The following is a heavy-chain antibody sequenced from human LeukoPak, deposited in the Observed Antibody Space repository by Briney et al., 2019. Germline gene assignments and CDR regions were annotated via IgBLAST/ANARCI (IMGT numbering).Heavy chain of an antibody. V-gene: IGHV3-7*01. D-gene: IGHD6-19*01. CDR2: IKQDGSEK. CDR1: GFTFSSXW. Sequence: XGSXXLSCAASGFTFSSXWMSWXRXAPGKXLEWVANIKQDGSEKYYVDSVKGRFTISRDNAKNSLYLQMNSLRAEDTAVYYCARVSPGYSSGWVDYWGQGTLVTVSS. CDR3: ARVSPGYSSGWVDY. J-gene: IGHJ4*02.